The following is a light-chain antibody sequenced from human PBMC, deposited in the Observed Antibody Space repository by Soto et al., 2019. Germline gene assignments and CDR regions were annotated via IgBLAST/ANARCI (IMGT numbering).Light chain of an antibody. CDR3: QQYYSTPPT. J-gene: IGKJ2*01. Sequence: DIVMTQSPDSLTVSLGERATINCKSSQSVLYSSNNKKYLAWYQQKPAQPPKLLIYWASTRESGVPDRFSGSGSGTDFTLTISSRQAEDVAVYYCQQYYSTPPTFGQGTKLEIK. CDR2: WAS. V-gene: IGKV4-1*01. CDR1: QSVLYSSNNKKY.